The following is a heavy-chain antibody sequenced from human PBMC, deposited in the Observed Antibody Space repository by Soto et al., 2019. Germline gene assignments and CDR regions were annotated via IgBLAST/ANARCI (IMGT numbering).Heavy chain of an antibody. CDR3: AKSLLFVDHAYMDV. V-gene: IGHV1-69*02. D-gene: IGHD2-21*01. CDR2: IIPIQGKA. Sequence: QVQLVQSGAELKKPGSSVKVSCEASGGSFISYSFTWVRQAPGQGLEWMGRIIPIQGKANYALKFQDRVTITADRSTRTAYMELRSLRPEDTAVYYCAKSLLFVDHAYMDVWGKGTPVTVSS. CDR1: GGSFISYS. J-gene: IGHJ6*03.